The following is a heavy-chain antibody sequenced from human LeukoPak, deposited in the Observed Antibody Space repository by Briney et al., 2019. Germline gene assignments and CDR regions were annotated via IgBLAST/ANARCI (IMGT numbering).Heavy chain of an antibody. J-gene: IGHJ4*02. CDR2: ITTDENYN. Sequence: GGSLRLSCTASGFTFSNYGIYWVRQAPGQGLERVSVITTDENYNYYADSVQGRFAVTRDNSKNIVYLQMNSLSADDTAVYYCARRPVPTIKGYFDSWGQGTLVTVSS. V-gene: IGHV3-30*09. CDR3: ARRPVPTIKGYFDS. CDR1: GFTFSNYG. D-gene: IGHD5-24*01.